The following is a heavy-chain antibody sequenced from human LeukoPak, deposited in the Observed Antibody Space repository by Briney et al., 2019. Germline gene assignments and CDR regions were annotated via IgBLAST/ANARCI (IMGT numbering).Heavy chain of an antibody. CDR1: GYSISSGYY. V-gene: IGHV4-38-2*02. CDR2: IYHSGST. CDR3: ARVGPGYSTGGVRN. J-gene: IGHJ4*02. D-gene: IGHD2-8*02. Sequence: KASETLSLTCTVSGYSISSGYYWGWIRQPPGKGLEWIGSIYHSGSTYYNPSLKSRVTISVDTSKNQFSLKLSSVTAADTAVYYCARVGPGYSTGGVRNWGQGTLVTVSS.